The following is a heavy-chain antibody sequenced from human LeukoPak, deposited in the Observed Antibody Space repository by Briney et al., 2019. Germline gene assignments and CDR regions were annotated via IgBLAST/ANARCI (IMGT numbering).Heavy chain of an antibody. Sequence: GSTNYNPSLRSRATISADTSKNQFSLRLSSVTAADTVVYYCARGAGYRRFDYWGQGALVIVSS. D-gene: IGHD5-24*01. J-gene: IGHJ4*02. CDR2: GST. CDR3: ARGAGYRRFDY. V-gene: IGHV4-30-2*05.